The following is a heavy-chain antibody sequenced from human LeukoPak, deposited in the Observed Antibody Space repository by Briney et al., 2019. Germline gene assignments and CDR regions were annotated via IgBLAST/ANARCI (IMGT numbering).Heavy chain of an antibody. Sequence: GGSLRLSCAASGFTFSSYWMSWVRQAPGKGLEWVSGISWNSGSIGYADSVKGRFTISRDNAKNSLYLQMNSLRTEDTALYYCAKGLSSGWYLGPYYFDYWGQGTLVTVSS. CDR2: ISWNSGSI. CDR1: GFTFSSYW. CDR3: AKGLSSGWYLGPYYFDY. J-gene: IGHJ4*02. V-gene: IGHV3-9*01. D-gene: IGHD6-19*01.